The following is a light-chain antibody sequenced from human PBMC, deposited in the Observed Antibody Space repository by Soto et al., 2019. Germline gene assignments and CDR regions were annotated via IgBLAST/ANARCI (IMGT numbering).Light chain of an antibody. Sequence: EIVMTQSPATLSVSPGERATLSCMASQSVSSNLAWYQQKPGQAPRLLIYGASTRATGIPARFSGSGSGTEFTLTISSLQSEDFAVYYCQQYNNRPPITFGQGTRLEIK. CDR2: GAS. J-gene: IGKJ5*01. V-gene: IGKV3-15*01. CDR1: QSVSSN. CDR3: QQYNNRPPIT.